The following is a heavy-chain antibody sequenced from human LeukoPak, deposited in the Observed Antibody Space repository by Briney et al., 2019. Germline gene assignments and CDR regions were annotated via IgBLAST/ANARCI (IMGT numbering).Heavy chain of an antibody. CDR1: GGSISSYY. Sequence: TPSETLSLTCTVSGGSISSYYWSWIRQPPGKGLEWIGYIYYSGSTNYNPSLKSRVTISVDTSKNQFSPKLSPVTAADTAVYYCARDPLRITSWYFDLWGRGTLVTVSS. CDR2: IYYSGST. J-gene: IGHJ2*01. CDR3: ARDPLRITSWYFDL. D-gene: IGHD3-10*01. V-gene: IGHV4-59*01.